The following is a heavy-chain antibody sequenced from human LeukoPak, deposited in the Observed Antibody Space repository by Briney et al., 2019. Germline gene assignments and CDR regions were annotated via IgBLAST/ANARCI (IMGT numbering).Heavy chain of an antibody. CDR1: GGSISSSGYY. D-gene: IGHD3-22*01. V-gene: IGHV4-39*01. J-gene: IGHJ4*02. CDR3: ARTIITMIVVDYYFDY. CDR2: IYYSGST. Sequence: SETLSLTCTVSGGSISSSGYYWGWIRQPPGKGLEWIGSIYYSGSTYYNPSLKSRVTISVDTSKNQFSLKLSSVTAADTAVYYCARTIITMIVVDYYFDYWGQGTLVTVSS.